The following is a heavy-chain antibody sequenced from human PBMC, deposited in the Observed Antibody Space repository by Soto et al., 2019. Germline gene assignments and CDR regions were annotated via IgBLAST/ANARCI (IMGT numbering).Heavy chain of an antibody. CDR2: INTDSTYI. Sequence: GGSLRLSCAASGFTFTTYTMNWVRQAPGKGLEWVSSINTDSTYIYYADSVEGRFTISRDNAKNSLFLQMNSLRAEDTAVYYCAGGISDYYDSSGYCAYWGQGTLVTVSS. V-gene: IGHV3-21*01. D-gene: IGHD3-22*01. CDR3: AGGISDYYDSSGYCAY. CDR1: GFTFTTYT. J-gene: IGHJ4*02.